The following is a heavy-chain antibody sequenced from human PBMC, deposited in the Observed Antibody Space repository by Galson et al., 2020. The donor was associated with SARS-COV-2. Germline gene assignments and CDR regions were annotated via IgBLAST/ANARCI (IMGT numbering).Heavy chain of an antibody. D-gene: IGHD5-18*01. CDR3: ARCGYSYGRGTCYYYGMDV. CDR2: IIPIFGTA. V-gene: IGHV1-69*13. CDR1: GGTFSSYD. J-gene: IGHJ6*02. Sequence: SVKVSCKASGGTFSSYDISWVRQAPGQGLEWMGGIIPIFGTANYAQKFQGRVTITADESTSTAYMELSSLRSEDTAVYYCARCGYSYGRGTCYYYGMDVWGQGTTVTVSS.